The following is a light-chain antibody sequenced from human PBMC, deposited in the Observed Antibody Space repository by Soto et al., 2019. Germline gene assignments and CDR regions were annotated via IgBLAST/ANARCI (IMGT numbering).Light chain of an antibody. V-gene: IGKV3-20*01. CDR1: QSVSSGY. J-gene: IGKJ1*01. CDR2: GAS. CDR3: HQCLSSRT. Sequence: EIVLTQSPGTLSLSPGERATLSCRASQSVSSGYLAWYLQKPGQAPRLLIYGASSRATGIPERFSGSGSGTDFTLTISKLEPEDFAVYYCHQCLSSRTFGQGTKVDIK.